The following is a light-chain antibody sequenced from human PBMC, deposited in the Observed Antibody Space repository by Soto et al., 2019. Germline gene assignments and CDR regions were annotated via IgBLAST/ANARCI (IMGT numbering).Light chain of an antibody. V-gene: IGLV8-61*01. CDR1: SGSVSTSYY. Sequence: QAVVTQEPSFSVSPGGTVTLTCGLSSGSVSTSYYPSWYQQTPGQAPRTLIYCTNTRSSGVPDRFSGSILGNKAALTITGAQADDESDYYCVLYMGSGSWVFGGGTKLTVL. CDR2: CTN. J-gene: IGLJ3*02. CDR3: VLYMGSGSWV.